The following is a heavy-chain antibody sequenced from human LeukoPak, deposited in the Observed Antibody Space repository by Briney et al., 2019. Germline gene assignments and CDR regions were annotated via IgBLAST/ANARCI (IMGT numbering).Heavy chain of an antibody. D-gene: IGHD3-10*01. V-gene: IGHV1-46*01. J-gene: IGHJ3*02. CDR3: AREMRFGESEAYDAFDI. CDR2: INPSGGST. CDR1: GYTFTSYY. Sequence: ASVKVSCKASGYTFTSYYMHWVRQAPGQGLEWMGIINPSGGSTSYARKFQGRVTVTRDMSTSTVYMELSSLRSEDTAVYYCAREMRFGESEAYDAFDIWGQGTMVTVSS.